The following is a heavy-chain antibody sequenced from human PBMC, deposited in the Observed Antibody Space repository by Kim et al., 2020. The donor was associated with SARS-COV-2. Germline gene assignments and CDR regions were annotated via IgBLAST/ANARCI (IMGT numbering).Heavy chain of an antibody. D-gene: IGHD1-26*01. V-gene: IGHV1-69*13. CDR1: GGTFSSYA. CDR3: ARIKWELLTRGFDY. J-gene: IGHJ4*02. CDR2: IIPIFGTA. Sequence: SVKVSCKASGGTFSSYAISWVRQAPGQGLEWMGGIIPIFGTANYAQKFQGRVTITADESTSTAYMELSSLRSEDTAVYYCARIKWELLTRGFDYWGQGTLVTVSS.